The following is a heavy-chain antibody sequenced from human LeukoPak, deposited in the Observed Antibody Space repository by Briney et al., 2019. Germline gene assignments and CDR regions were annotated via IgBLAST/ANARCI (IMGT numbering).Heavy chain of an antibody. Sequence: SETLSLTCTVSGGSISSGGYYWSWIRQHPGKGLEWIGYIYYSGSTYYNPSLKSRVTISVDTSKNQFSLKLSSVTAADTAVYYCASVLTVVRGVNKHDAEYFQHWGQGTLVTVSS. D-gene: IGHD3-10*01. J-gene: IGHJ1*01. CDR2: IYYSGST. V-gene: IGHV4-31*03. CDR3: ASVLTVVRGVNKHDAEYFQH. CDR1: GGSISSGGYY.